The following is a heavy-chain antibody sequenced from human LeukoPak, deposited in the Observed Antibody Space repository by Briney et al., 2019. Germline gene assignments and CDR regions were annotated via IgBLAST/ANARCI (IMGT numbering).Heavy chain of an antibody. CDR1: GSTFSSHT. J-gene: IGHJ4*02. Sequence: LSGGSLRLSCAASGSTFSSHTMNWVRQAPGKGLEWVSYISNTGSVIYYADSVKGRFTISRDNAKNSLYLQMNSLRAEDTAVYYCARNLPAADYWGQGTLVTVSS. CDR3: ARNLPAADY. V-gene: IGHV3-48*04. CDR2: ISNTGSVI. D-gene: IGHD2-2*01.